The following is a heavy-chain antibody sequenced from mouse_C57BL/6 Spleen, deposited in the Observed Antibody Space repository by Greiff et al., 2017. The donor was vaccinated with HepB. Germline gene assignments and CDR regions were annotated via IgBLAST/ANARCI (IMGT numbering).Heavy chain of an antibody. CDR3: ARSIREAWFAY. J-gene: IGHJ3*01. CDR2: INPNNGGT. Sequence: VQLQQSGPELVKPGASVKISCKASGYTFTDYYMNWVKQSHGKSLEWIGDINPNNGGTSYNQKFKGKATLTVDKSSSTAYMELRSLTSEDSAVYYCARSIREAWFAYWGQGTLVTVSA. CDR1: GYTFTDYY. V-gene: IGHV1-26*01.